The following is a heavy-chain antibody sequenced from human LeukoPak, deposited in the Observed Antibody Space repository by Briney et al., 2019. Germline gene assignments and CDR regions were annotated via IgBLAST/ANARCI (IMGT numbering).Heavy chain of an antibody. CDR3: AKDDDSSSWGIDY. Sequence: PGGSLRLSCAASGFMFEDYTMHWVRQVPGKSLEWVSLISWDGVSTYYVDSVKGRFIISRDNRKKSLYLQMNSLRNEDTALYFSAKDDDSSSWGIDYWGQGTLVTVSS. D-gene: IGHD6-13*01. J-gene: IGHJ4*02. V-gene: IGHV3-43*01. CDR2: ISWDGVST. CDR1: GFMFEDYT.